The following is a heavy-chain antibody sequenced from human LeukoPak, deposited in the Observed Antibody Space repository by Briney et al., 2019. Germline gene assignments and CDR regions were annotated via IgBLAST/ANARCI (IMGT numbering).Heavy chain of an antibody. Sequence: GGSLRLSCAASGFTFSDFWMTWARQAPGKGLEWVANIKQDGSEKYYVDSVRGRFTISRDNAKNSLYLQMNSLRAEDTAVYYCAVIVEVDGGFDYWGQGTLVTVSS. CDR1: GFTFSDFW. CDR3: AVIVEVDGGFDY. J-gene: IGHJ4*02. D-gene: IGHD1-26*01. CDR2: IKQDGSEK. V-gene: IGHV3-7*01.